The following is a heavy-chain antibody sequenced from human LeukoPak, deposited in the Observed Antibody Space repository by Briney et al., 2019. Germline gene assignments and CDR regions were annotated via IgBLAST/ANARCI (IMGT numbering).Heavy chain of an antibody. J-gene: IGHJ6*02. D-gene: IGHD3-10*01. Sequence: PGGSLRLSCAASGFSFNNYWMNWVRQAPGKGLEGVANIMHDGSEKYYVDSVKGRFTVSRDNAKNSLYLQMNSLRAEDTALYHCARDQWFGELPYYYYGMDVWGQGTTVTVSS. CDR2: IMHDGSEK. CDR1: GFSFNNYW. V-gene: IGHV3-7*03. CDR3: ARDQWFGELPYYYYGMDV.